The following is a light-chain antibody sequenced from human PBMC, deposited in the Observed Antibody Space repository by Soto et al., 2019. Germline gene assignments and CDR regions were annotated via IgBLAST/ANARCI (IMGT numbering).Light chain of an antibody. V-gene: IGLV1-40*01. Sequence: QLVLTQSPPVSGAPGQRVTISCTGSSSNIGAGYDVHWYQQFPGTAPKLLIYANTNRPSGVPDRFSGSKSGTSASLAITGLQPEDEADYYCQSYDSSLKNSVFGGGTKVTV. J-gene: IGLJ3*02. CDR3: QSYDSSLKNSV. CDR1: SSNIGAGYD. CDR2: ANT.